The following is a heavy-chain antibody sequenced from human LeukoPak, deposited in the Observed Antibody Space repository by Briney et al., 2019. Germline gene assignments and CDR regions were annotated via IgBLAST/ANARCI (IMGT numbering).Heavy chain of an antibody. CDR1: GFTFSSYW. J-gene: IGHJ4*02. Sequence: GGSLRLSCAASGFTFSSYWMSWVRQAPGKGLEWVANIKQDGSEKYYVVSVEGRFTISRDNAKNSLFLQMNSLRAEDTAVYYCVRAQGLGESENHWGQGTLVTVSS. D-gene: IGHD3-16*01. CDR3: VRAQGLGESENH. CDR2: IKQDGSEK. V-gene: IGHV3-7*01.